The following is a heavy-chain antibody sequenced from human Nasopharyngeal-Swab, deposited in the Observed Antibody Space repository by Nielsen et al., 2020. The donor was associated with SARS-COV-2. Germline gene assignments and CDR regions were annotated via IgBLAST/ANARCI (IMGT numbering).Heavy chain of an antibody. D-gene: IGHD2-2*02. V-gene: IGHV1-8*01. CDR3: ARAGGGVVVPASIMRGTYYYYYYMDV. CDR2: MNPNSGNT. CDR1: GYTFTSYD. Sequence: ASVKVSCKASGYTFTSYDINWVRQATGQGLEWMGWMNPNSGNTGYAQKFQGRVTMTRNTSISTAYRELSSLRSEDTAVYYCARAGGGVVVPASIMRGTYYYYYYMDVWGKGTTVTVSS. J-gene: IGHJ6*03.